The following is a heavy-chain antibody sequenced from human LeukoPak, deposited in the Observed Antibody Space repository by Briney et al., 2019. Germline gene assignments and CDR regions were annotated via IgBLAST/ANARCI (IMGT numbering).Heavy chain of an antibody. D-gene: IGHD6-13*01. CDR3: ARDDPYSSNIGVWPS. J-gene: IGHJ4*02. V-gene: IGHV4-30-4*07. CDR2: IYYSGST. Sequence: KASETLSLTCAVSGGSISSGGYSWSWIRQPPGKGLEWIGYIYYSGSTYYNPSLKSRVTISVDTSKNQFSLKLSSVTAADTAVYYCARDDPYSSNIGVWPSWGQGTLVTVSS. CDR1: GGSISSGGYS.